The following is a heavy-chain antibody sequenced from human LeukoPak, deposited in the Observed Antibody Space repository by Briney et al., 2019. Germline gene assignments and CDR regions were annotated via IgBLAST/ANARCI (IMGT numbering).Heavy chain of an antibody. CDR1: GFTFSSYA. CDR3: TAGIQLWPYYFDY. D-gene: IGHD5-18*01. CDR2: FKSKTDGGTT. V-gene: IGHV3-15*01. J-gene: IGHJ4*01. Sequence: WGSLRLSCAASGFTFSSYAMHWVRQAPGRGLEWVGLFKSKTDGGTTHYAAPVEGRFTIARDGSKNTVSLQMNSLKTEDTAVYYCTAGIQLWPYYFDYWGHGTLVTVSS.